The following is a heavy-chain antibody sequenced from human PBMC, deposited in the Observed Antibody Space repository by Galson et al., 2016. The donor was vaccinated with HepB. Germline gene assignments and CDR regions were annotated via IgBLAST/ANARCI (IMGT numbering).Heavy chain of an antibody. CDR2: IYYSGST. Sequence: ETLSLTCTVSGGSISSSGFYWGWIRQPPGKGLEWIASIYYSGSTYYNPSLKSRVTISVDTSKNQFSLKLSSVTAADTAVYYCARQGPYYDFYGLDVWGQGTTVTVSS. J-gene: IGHJ6*02. CDR1: GGSISSSGFY. D-gene: IGHD3-3*01. V-gene: IGHV4-39*01. CDR3: ARQGPYYDFYGLDV.